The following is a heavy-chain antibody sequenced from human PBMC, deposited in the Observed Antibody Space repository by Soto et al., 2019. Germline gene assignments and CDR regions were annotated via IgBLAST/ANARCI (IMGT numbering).Heavy chain of an antibody. Sequence: ASVKVSCKASGYTFTSYGISWVRQAPGQGLEWMGWISAYNGNTNYAQKLQGRVTMTTDTSTSTAYMELRSLRSDDTAVYYCARGGGDIVVVVAATAGYDYWGQGTLVTVSS. CDR3: ARGGGDIVVVVAATAGYDY. CDR2: ISAYNGNT. D-gene: IGHD2-15*01. V-gene: IGHV1-18*01. J-gene: IGHJ4*02. CDR1: GYTFTSYG.